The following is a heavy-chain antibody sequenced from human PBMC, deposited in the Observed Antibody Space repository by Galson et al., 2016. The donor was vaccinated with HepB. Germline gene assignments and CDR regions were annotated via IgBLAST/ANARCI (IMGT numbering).Heavy chain of an antibody. CDR1: GYSFSSYG. J-gene: IGHJ6*03. CDR2: ISGYSGTT. Sequence: SVKVSCKASGYSFSSYGITWVRQAPGQGLEWMGSISGYSGTTDYAQGLQGRVSMTRDTSTSTAYMELRSLTSDDTAVYYCARVRHKYYFYYMDVWGKGTPGTVSS. V-gene: IGHV1-18*04. D-gene: IGHD3-16*01. CDR3: ARVRHKYYFYYMDV.